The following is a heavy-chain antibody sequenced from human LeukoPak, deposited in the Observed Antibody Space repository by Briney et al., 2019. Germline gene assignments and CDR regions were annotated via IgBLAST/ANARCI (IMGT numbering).Heavy chain of an antibody. CDR1: GGSISSYY. CDR3: ARDLGSPEYFQH. Sequence: PSETLSLTCTVSGGSISSYYWSWIRQPPGKGLEWIGYIYYSGSTNYNPSLTSRVTISVDTSKNQFSLKLSSVTAADTAVYYCARDLGSPEYFQHWGQGTLVTVSS. D-gene: IGHD6-19*01. V-gene: IGHV4-59*01. J-gene: IGHJ1*01. CDR2: IYYSGST.